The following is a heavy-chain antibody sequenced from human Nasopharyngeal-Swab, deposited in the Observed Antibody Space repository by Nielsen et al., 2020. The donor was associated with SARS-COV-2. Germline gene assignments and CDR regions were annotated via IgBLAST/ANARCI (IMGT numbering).Heavy chain of an antibody. Sequence: GESLKISCAASGFTFTDYVMNWVRQAPGKGLEWVSSISTISDYIYYADSVKGRFTISRDNARNSLHLQMHSLRAEDTAVYYCVRDGYFDWSFGYWGQGTLVTVSS. D-gene: IGHD3-9*01. J-gene: IGHJ4*02. CDR3: VRDGYFDWSFGY. CDR2: ISTISDYI. V-gene: IGHV3-21*01. CDR1: GFTFTDYV.